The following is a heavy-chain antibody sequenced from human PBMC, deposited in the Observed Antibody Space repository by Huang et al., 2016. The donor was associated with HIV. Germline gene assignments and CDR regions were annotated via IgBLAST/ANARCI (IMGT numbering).Heavy chain of an antibody. V-gene: IGHV3-23*01. J-gene: IGHJ4*02. CDR2: ISGSSGTI. Sequence: EVQLWESGGTLVQPGGSLRLSCGASGFTFSNYAMSWVRQAPGKGLEWVSFISGSSGTIYDADSRKGRFTISRDNVKKTVYLQVNSLRVEDAAVYYCAKDRGDGYSGYDYDYWGQGTLVTVSS. CDR3: AKDRGDGYSGYDYDY. CDR1: GFTFSNYA. D-gene: IGHD5-12*01.